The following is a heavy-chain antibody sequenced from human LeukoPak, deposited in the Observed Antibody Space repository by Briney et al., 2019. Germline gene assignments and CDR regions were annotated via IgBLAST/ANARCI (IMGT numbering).Heavy chain of an antibody. Sequence: RASVKVSCKASGYTFTSYYMHWVRQAPGQGLEWMGIINPSGGSTSYAQKFQGRVTMTRDTSTSTVYMELSSLRSEDTAVYYCARDYGDFWSGYYGPIDYWGQGTLVTVSS. CDR1: GYTFTSYY. D-gene: IGHD3-3*01. V-gene: IGHV1-46*01. CDR2: INPSGGST. CDR3: ARDYGDFWSGYYGPIDY. J-gene: IGHJ4*02.